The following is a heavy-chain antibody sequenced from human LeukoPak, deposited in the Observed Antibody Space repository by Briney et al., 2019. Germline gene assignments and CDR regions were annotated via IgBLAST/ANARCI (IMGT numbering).Heavy chain of an antibody. V-gene: IGHV3-48*01. CDR1: GFTFSSYS. CDR3: ARGARPNWFDP. J-gene: IGHJ5*02. Sequence: GGSLRLSCAASGFTFSSYSMNWVRQAPGKGLEWVSYISSSSSTIYYADSVKGRFTISRGNAKNSLYLQMNSLRAENTAVYYCARGARPNWFDPWGQGTLVTVSS. CDR2: ISSSSSTI. D-gene: IGHD1-1*01.